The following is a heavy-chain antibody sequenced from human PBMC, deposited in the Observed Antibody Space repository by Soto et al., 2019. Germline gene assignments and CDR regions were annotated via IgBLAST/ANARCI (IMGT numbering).Heavy chain of an antibody. CDR1: GFTFSNYA. V-gene: IGHV3-23*01. D-gene: IGHD3-10*01. J-gene: IGHJ6*02. CDR2: ISGTGGGT. Sequence: EVHLLESGGGLVQPGGSLRLSCAASGFTFSNYAMTWVRQAPGKGLEWVSVISGTGGGTNNADSAKGRFTTSRDNSKNTLYLQMHSLRAEDTAVYYSAKRAFDRSGIPKYYCMDVWGQGTAVTVSS. CDR3: AKRAFDRSGIPKYYCMDV.